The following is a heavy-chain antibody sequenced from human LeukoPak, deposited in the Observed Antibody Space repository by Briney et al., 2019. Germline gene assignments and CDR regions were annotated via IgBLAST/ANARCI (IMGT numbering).Heavy chain of an antibody. V-gene: IGHV1-69*05. CDR3: ATSGDYGNWFDP. Sequence: ASVKVSCKASGGTFSSYAISWVRQAPGQGLEWKGRIIPIFGTANYAQKFQGRVTITTDESTSTTYMELSSLRSEDTAVYYCATSGDYGNWFDPWGQGTLVTVSS. CDR1: GGTFSSYA. J-gene: IGHJ5*02. D-gene: IGHD2-21*02. CDR2: IIPIFGTA.